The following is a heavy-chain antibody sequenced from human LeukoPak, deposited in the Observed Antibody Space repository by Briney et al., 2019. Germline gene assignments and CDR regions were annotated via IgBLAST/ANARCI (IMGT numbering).Heavy chain of an antibody. Sequence: GESLNISCEGSGYSFATYWLGWVRQLPGKGLEWMGIIFPGDSDTLYSLSFQGQVTISADKSINTAYLQWSSLKASDTAMYYCATSESQTKFDFWGQGTLVTVSS. V-gene: IGHV5-51*01. CDR3: ATSESQTKFDF. D-gene: IGHD1/OR15-1a*01. CDR1: GYSFATYW. J-gene: IGHJ4*02. CDR2: IFPGDSDT.